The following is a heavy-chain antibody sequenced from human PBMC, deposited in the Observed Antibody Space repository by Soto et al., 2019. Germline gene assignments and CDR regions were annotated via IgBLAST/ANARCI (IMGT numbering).Heavy chain of an antibody. V-gene: IGHV3-23*01. J-gene: IGHJ4*02. CDR2: ISGGGGGT. CDR1: GFTFSDYA. CDR3: AKADSSGWYAYLDS. D-gene: IGHD6-19*01. Sequence: EVQLLESGGGLVQPGGSLRLSCAASGFTFSDYAMSWVRQAPGKGLEWVSGISGGGGGTYYADSVKGRFTISRDNSKNTMYLQMDSLRVEDTAVFYCAKADSSGWYAYLDSWDQGTLATVSS.